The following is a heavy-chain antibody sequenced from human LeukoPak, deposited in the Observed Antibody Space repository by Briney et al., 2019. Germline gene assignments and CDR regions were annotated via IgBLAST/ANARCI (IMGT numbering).Heavy chain of an antibody. CDR2: ISSSGSTI. D-gene: IGHD3-3*01. V-gene: IGHV3-11*04. CDR3: ARVAIFGVVPEYYFDY. Sequence: PGGSLRLSCAASGFTFSDYYMSWIRQAPGKGLEWVSYISSSGSTIYYADSVKGRFTISRDNAKNSLYLQMNSLRAEDTAVYYCARVAIFGVVPEYYFDYWGQGTLVTVSS. CDR1: GFTFSDYY. J-gene: IGHJ4*02.